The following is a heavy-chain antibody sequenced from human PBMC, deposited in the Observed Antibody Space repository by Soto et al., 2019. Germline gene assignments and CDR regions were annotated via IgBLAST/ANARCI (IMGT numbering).Heavy chain of an antibody. J-gene: IGHJ4*02. V-gene: IGHV2-5*01. CDR1: GFSLSTSGVG. CDR3: AVRRGGIRTFDY. CDR2: IYWNDDE. Sequence: QITLKESGPTLVKPTQTLMLTCTFSGFSLSTSGVGVGWIRQPPGKALEWLALIYWNDDEHYSQSLKTSLTLTQDTSKTQVVLTMTNMDSVDTGTYYCAVRRGGIRTFDYWGQGPLATVSS. D-gene: IGHD3-10*01.